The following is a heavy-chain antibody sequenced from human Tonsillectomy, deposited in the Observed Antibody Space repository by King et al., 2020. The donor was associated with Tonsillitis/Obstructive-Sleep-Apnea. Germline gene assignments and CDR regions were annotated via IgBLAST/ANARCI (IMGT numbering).Heavy chain of an antibody. CDR1: GFTFSNYS. CDR3: ARGGDQLVYYYYYYYYMDV. CDR2: ISNDGTNK. Sequence: VQLVESGGGVVQPGRSLRLSCAASGFTFSNYSMHWVRQAPGKGLEGGGFISNDGTNKNYADSVKGRFTISRDNSKDTLYLQMNSLRADDTAGYYCARGGDQLVYYYYYYYYMDVWGTGTTVTVSS. V-gene: IGHV3-30*01. D-gene: IGHD2-2*02. J-gene: IGHJ6*03.